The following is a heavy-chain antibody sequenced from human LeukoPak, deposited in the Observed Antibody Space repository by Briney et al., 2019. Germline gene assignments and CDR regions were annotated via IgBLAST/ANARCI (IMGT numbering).Heavy chain of an antibody. Sequence: SETLSLTCTVSGGSISSSSYYWGWIRQPPGKGLEWLGSIYYSGGTYYNPSLKSRVTISVDTSKNQFSLKLSSVTAADTAVFYCARRRYSGSYYGVQWDAFDIWGQGTMVTVSS. CDR2: IYYSGGT. CDR3: ARRRYSGSYYGVQWDAFDI. D-gene: IGHD1-26*01. V-gene: IGHV4-39*01. CDR1: GGSISSSSYY. J-gene: IGHJ3*02.